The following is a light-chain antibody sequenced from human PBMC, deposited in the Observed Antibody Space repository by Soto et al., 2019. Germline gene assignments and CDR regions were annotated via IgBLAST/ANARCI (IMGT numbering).Light chain of an antibody. Sequence: QSVLTQPASVFGSPGQSITISCTGTSSDVGGYNLVSWYQQHPGKAPKLMIYEVSNRPSGVSNRFSGSKSGNTASLTISGLQPEDEADYSCCSCAGSYSYVFGTGTKVTV. J-gene: IGLJ1*01. V-gene: IGLV2-14*03. CDR1: SSDVGGYNL. CDR3: CSCAGSYSYV. CDR2: EVS.